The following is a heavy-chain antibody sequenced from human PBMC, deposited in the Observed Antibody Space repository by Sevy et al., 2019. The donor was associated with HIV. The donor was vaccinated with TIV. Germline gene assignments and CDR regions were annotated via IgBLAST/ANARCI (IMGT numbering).Heavy chain of an antibody. J-gene: IGHJ3*02. Sequence: SETLSLTCTVSGGSINSDHWNWIRQSPGKGLEWIGYVYYIGGTNYNPSLKNRVTISVDRTKNQSSLKLTSVTAADTAVYYCARRNDFAIWGQGTMVTVSS. V-gene: IGHV4-59*08. CDR3: ARRNDFAI. CDR2: VYYIGGT. CDR1: GGSINSDH.